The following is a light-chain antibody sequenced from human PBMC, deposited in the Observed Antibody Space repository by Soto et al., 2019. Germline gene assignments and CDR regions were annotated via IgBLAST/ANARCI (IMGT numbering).Light chain of an antibody. J-gene: IGLJ1*01. Sequence: HCVLKRPASVSGAPLRASTISCTRTSSDIGSYNYVSWYQQHPGKAPKLIIYDVTNRPAGISSRFSASKSGDTASLTISVLQADDEADYFCSSYQSPSTPYAFGPGTKVTVL. CDR1: SSDIGSYNY. V-gene: IGLV2-14*03. CDR3: SSYQSPSTPYA. CDR2: DVT.